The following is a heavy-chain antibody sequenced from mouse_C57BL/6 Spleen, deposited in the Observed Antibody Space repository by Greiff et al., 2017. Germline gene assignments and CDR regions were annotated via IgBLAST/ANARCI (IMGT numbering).Heavy chain of an antibody. J-gene: IGHJ4*01. V-gene: IGHV1-81*01. D-gene: IGHD1-1*01. Sequence: QVQLQQSGAELARPGASVKLSCKASGYTFTSYGISWVKQRTGQGLEWIGEIYPRSGNSYYNEKFKGKATLTADKSSSTAYMELRSLTSEDSAVYFCAILTVVVHPYAMDYWGQGTSVTVSS. CDR2: IYPRSGNS. CDR1: GYTFTSYG. CDR3: AILTVVVHPYAMDY.